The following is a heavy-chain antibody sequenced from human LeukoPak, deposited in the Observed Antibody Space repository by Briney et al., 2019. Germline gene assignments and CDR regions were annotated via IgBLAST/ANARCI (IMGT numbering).Heavy chain of an antibody. D-gene: IGHD3-22*01. CDR1: GYSFTSYW. J-gene: IGHJ3*02. V-gene: IGHV5-51*01. CDR3: ARLLGYYYDSSGYHDAFDI. Sequence: PGESLKISCKGSGYSFTSYWIGWVRQMPGKGLEWMGIIYPGDSDTRYSPSFQGQVTISADKSISTAYLQWSSLKASDTAMYYCARLLGYYYDSSGYHDAFDIWGQGTMVTVSS. CDR2: IYPGDSDT.